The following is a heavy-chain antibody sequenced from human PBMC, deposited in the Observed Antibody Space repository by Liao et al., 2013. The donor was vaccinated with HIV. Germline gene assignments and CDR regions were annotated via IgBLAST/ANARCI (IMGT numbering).Heavy chain of an antibody. CDR1: GGSFSGYY. D-gene: IGHD3-3*01. V-gene: IGHV4-34*01. CDR2: INHSGST. Sequence: QVQLQQWGAGLLKPSETLSLTCAVYGGSFSGYYWSWIRQPPGKGLEWIGEINHSGSTNYNPSLKSLFTISVDTSKNHFSLKLISVTAADTAVYYCARGQDYDFWSGYYMGGGFDYWGRGTLVTVSS. CDR3: ARGQDYDFWSGYYMGGGFDY. J-gene: IGHJ4*02.